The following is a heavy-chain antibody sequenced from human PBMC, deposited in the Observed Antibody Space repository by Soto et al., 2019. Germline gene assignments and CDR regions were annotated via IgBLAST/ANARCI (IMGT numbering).Heavy chain of an antibody. CDR2: INHSGST. CDR3: ARGGDIVVVPAAISYYMDV. V-gene: IGHV4-34*01. D-gene: IGHD2-2*02. Sequence: SETLSLPCAVYGGSFSGYYWSWIRQPPGKGLEWIGEINHSGSTNYNPSLKSRVTISVDTSKNQFSLKLSSVTAADTAVYYCARGGDIVVVPAAISYYMDVWGKGTTVTVSS. J-gene: IGHJ6*03. CDR1: GGSFSGYY.